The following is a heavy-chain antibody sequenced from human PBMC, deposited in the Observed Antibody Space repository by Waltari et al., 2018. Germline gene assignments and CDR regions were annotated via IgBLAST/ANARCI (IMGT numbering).Heavy chain of an antibody. J-gene: IGHJ6*03. V-gene: IGHV4-39*07. CDR1: GGSISSSSYY. Sequence: QLQLQESGPGLVKPSETLSLTCTVSGGSISSSSYYWGWIRQPPGKGLEWIGSIYYSGSTYYNPSLKSRVTISVDTSKNQCSLKLSSVTAADTAVYYCARSQGQQEKPRYYYYYMDVWGKGTTVTVSS. CDR2: IYYSGST. D-gene: IGHD6-13*01. CDR3: ARSQGQQEKPRYYYYYMDV.